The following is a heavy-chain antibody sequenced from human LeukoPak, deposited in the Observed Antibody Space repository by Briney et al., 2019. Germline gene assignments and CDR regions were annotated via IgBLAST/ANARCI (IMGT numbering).Heavy chain of an antibody. Sequence: PGGSLRLSCAASGFTFSSYEMNWVRQAPGKGLEWVSYISSSSSTIYYADSVKGRFTISRDNAKNSLYLQMNSLRAEDTAVYYCARDRREYYYDSSGNLGGYFDYWGQGTLVTVSS. D-gene: IGHD3-22*01. CDR3: ARDRREYYYDSSGNLGGYFDY. J-gene: IGHJ4*02. V-gene: IGHV3-48*03. CDR1: GFTFSSYE. CDR2: ISSSSSTI.